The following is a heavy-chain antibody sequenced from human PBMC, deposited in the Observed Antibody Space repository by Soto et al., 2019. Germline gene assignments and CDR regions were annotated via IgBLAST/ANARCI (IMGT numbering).Heavy chain of an antibody. CDR1: GFSFSFSG. CDR2: LWYDGSSE. CDR3: ARGLAKVAGGACDI. V-gene: IGHV3-33*01. D-gene: IGHD3-16*01. Sequence: QVHLVESGGGVVQPGRSLRLSCAASGFSFSFSGMHWVRQAPGKGLEWVAGLWYDGSSENYADSVKGRFTISRHNSKNTLHLQMDSLRVEDTAMYYCARGLAKVAGGACDIWGQGTMVIVSS. J-gene: IGHJ3*02.